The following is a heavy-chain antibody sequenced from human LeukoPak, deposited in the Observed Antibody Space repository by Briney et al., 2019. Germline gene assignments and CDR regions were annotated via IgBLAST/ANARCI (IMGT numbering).Heavy chain of an antibody. D-gene: IGHD2-2*01. CDR3: ARQTYCSSTSCYPDY. Sequence: SETLSLTCTVSGGSISSYYWSWLRQPAGKGLEWIGRIYTSGGTNYNPSLKSRVTMSVDTSKNQFSLKLSSVTAADTAVYYCARQTYCSSTSCYPDYWGQGTLVTVSS. J-gene: IGHJ4*02. CDR2: IYTSGGT. CDR1: GGSISSYY. V-gene: IGHV4-4*07.